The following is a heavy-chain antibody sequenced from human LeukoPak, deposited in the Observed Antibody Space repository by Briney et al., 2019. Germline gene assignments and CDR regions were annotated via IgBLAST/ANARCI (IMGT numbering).Heavy chain of an antibody. CDR2: ISSSSSAI. V-gene: IGHV3-48*01. CDR3: ARDPREITNGVSRPFDY. Sequence: GGSLRLSCAASGFTFSSHSMNWVRQAPGTGLEWVSYISSSSSAIYYADSVKGRFTISRDNAKNSLYLHMNSLRAEDTAVYYCARDPREITNGVSRPFDYWGRGTLVTVSS. J-gene: IGHJ4*02. D-gene: IGHD2-8*01. CDR1: GFTFSSHS.